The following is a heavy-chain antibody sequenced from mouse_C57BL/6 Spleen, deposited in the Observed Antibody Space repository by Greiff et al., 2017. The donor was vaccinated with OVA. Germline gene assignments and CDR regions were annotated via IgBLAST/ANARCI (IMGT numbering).Heavy chain of an antibody. CDR3: ARGGTTVVVPLFDY. CDR2: IDPSDSET. J-gene: IGHJ2*01. D-gene: IGHD1-1*01. CDR1: GYTFTSYW. Sequence: QVQLQQSGAELVRPGSSVKLSCKASGYTFTSYWMHWVKQRPIQGLEWIGNIDPSDSETHYNQKFKDKATLTVDKSSSTAYMQLSSLTSEDSAVYYCARGGTTVVVPLFDYWGQGTTLTVSS. V-gene: IGHV1-52*01.